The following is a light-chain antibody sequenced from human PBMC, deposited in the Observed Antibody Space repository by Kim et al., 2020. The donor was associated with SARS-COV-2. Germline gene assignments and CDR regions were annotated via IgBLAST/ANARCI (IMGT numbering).Light chain of an antibody. CDR1: QSVRGTF. CDR3: QQYGTSPLT. Sequence: SPGEDATLSCRATQSVRGTFLAWYRQKPGQAPRLLIYDASTRATGIPDRFSGSGSGTDFTLVISRLEPEDFAVYYCQQYGTSPLTFGGGTKVDIK. J-gene: IGKJ4*01. V-gene: IGKV3-20*01. CDR2: DAS.